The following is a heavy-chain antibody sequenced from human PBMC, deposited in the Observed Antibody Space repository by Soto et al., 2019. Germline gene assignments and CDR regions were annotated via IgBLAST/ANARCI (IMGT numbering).Heavy chain of an antibody. Sequence: EVQLLESGGGLVQPGGSLRLSCAASRLTFSSNGMSWVRQAPGKGLEWVSNISGSGTSTYYADSVRGRFTISRDNSKNTLYLEMNSLRADDTAVYYFATGGWLRHNDNWGQGTLVTVSS. CDR1: RLTFSSNG. CDR3: ATGGWLRHNDN. J-gene: IGHJ4*02. D-gene: IGHD5-12*01. CDR2: ISGSGTST. V-gene: IGHV3-23*01.